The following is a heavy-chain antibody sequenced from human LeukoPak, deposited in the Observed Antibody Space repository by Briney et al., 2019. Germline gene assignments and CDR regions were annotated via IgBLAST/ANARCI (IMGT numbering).Heavy chain of an antibody. CDR1: GVSISSFY. J-gene: IGHJ4*02. CDR3: ARVRGQWLVLD. V-gene: IGHV4-59*01. CDR2: IYYTGST. D-gene: IGHD6-19*01. Sequence: SETLSLTCSVSGVSISSFYWSWIRQPPGKGLEWIGYIYYTGSTNYNPSLKSRVTISVDTSKNQFSLKLSSVTAADTAVYYCARVRGQWLVLDWGQGTLVTVSS.